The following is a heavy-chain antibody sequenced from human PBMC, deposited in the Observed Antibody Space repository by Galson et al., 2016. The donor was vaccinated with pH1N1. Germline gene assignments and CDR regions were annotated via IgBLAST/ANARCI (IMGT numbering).Heavy chain of an antibody. J-gene: IGHJ4*02. CDR3: VKYDSSGYYYGRLAN. CDR1: GFTFSAFA. V-gene: IGHV3-23*01. CDR2: ISASGAST. D-gene: IGHD3-22*01. Sequence: SLRLSCAASGFTFSAFAMCWVRQAPGKGLEWVSGISASGASTHFADSVKGRFTISRDNSKNALYLEMNSLTGEDTAFYYCVKYDSSGYYYGRLANWGQGTLVTVSS.